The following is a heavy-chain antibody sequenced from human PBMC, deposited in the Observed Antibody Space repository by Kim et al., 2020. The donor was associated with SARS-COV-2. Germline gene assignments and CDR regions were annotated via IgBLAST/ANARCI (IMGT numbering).Heavy chain of an antibody. Sequence: SETLSLTCTVSGGSISSTSYYWGWIRQPPGKGLEWIGYIYYSGSTHYNPSLKSRVIISVDTSKNQFSLKLNSVTAADTAVYYCARRVGVVTAFDYWGQGTLVTVSS. J-gene: IGHJ4*02. CDR3: ARRVGVVTAFDY. CDR1: GGSISSTSYY. CDR2: IYYSGST. V-gene: IGHV4-39*01. D-gene: IGHD2-21*02.